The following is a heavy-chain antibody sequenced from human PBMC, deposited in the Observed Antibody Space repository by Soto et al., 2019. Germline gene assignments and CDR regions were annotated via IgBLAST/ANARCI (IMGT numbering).Heavy chain of an antibody. Sequence: QVQLQESGPGLVKPSGTLSLTCAVSGGSVSSSNWWSWVRQSPGKGLEWMGEIYHSGSAHYNPSLTSRATISLDKSTNQFSLGLTSVTAADTAVYYCARVPGVVVSADDAFDIWGPGTRVIVSS. CDR3: ARVPGVVVSADDAFDI. CDR2: IYHSGSA. J-gene: IGHJ3*02. CDR1: GGSVSSSNW. V-gene: IGHV4-4*02. D-gene: IGHD2-21*02.